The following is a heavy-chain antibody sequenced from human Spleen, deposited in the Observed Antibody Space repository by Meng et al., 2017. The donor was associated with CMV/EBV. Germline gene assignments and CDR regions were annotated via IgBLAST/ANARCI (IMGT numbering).Heavy chain of an antibody. J-gene: IGHJ6*02. CDR3: ARMGMVRGWKV. Sequence: GSLRLSCALYGGSFSGYYWSWIRQPPGKGLEWIGEINHSGSTNYNPSLKSRVTISVDTSKNQFSLKLTSVTAADTAVYYCARMGMVRGWKVWGQGTTVTVSS. D-gene: IGHD3-10*01. CDR2: INHSGST. V-gene: IGHV4-34*01. CDR1: GGSFSGYY.